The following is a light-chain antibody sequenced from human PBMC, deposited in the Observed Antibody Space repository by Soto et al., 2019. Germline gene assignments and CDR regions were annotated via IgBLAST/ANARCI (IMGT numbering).Light chain of an antibody. CDR1: QSISNW. V-gene: IGKV1-5*03. CDR2: KAS. J-gene: IGKJ2*01. Sequence: DIQMTQSPSTLSASVGDTVTITCRASQSISNWLAWYQQKPGQAPKLLIHKASTLESGVPSRFSGIATLTEFTLTIGSMQLHDFASYYCHQYDRVTYPFCQGTKLEIK. CDR3: HQYDRVTYP.